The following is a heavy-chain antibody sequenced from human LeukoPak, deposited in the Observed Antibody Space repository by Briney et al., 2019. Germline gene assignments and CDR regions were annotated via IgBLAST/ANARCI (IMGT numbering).Heavy chain of an antibody. J-gene: IGHJ5*02. CDR2: IYHSGST. D-gene: IGHD2-2*01. CDR1: GGSISSSNW. V-gene: IGHV4-4*02. CDR3: ARDRGIPHCSSTSCHERWFDP. Sequence: SETLSLTCAVSGGSISSSNWWSWVRQPPGKGLEWIGEIYHSGSTNYNPSLKSRVTISVDKSKNQFSLKLSSVTAADTAVYYCARDRGIPHCSSTSCHERWFDPWGQGTLVTVSS.